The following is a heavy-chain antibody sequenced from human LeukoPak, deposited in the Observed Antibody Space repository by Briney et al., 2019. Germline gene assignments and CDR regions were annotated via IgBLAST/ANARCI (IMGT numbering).Heavy chain of an antibody. J-gene: IGHJ4*02. CDR1: GGSINSGGYY. CDR2: IYFSGTT. Sequence: SETLSLTCTVSGGSINSGGYYWSWIRQHPGKGLEWIGYIYFSGTTYYNPSFQSRVIISMDTSKSQFSLKLISVTAADTAVYYCARRIPVAVFFDYWGQGTLVTVSS. D-gene: IGHD6-19*01. CDR3: ARRIPVAVFFDY. V-gene: IGHV4-31*03.